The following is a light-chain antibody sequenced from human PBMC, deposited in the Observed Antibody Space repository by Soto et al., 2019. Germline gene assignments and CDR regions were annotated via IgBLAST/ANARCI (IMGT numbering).Light chain of an antibody. CDR1: QSISSY. V-gene: IGKV1-39*01. Sequence: DIQMTQSPSSLSASVGDRATITCRASQSISSYLNWYQQKPGKAPKLLIYAASSLQSGVPSRFSGSGSGTDFTLTISSLQPEDFATYYCQQSYSTPRGFGPGTKVDIK. CDR2: AAS. CDR3: QQSYSTPRG. J-gene: IGKJ3*01.